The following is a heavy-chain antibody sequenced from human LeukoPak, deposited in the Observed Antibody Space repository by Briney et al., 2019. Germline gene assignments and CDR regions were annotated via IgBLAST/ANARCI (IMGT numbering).Heavy chain of an antibody. CDR3: ARGSSSSPKSFDY. CDR1: GGTFSSYA. V-gene: IGHV1-69*06. CDR2: IIPIFGTA. D-gene: IGHD6-6*01. J-gene: IGHJ4*02. Sequence: SVKVSCKASGGTFSSYAISWVRQAPGQGLEWMGGIIPIFGTANYAQKFQGRVTITADKPTSTAYMELSSLRSEDTAVYYCARGSSSSPKSFDYWGQGTLVTVSS.